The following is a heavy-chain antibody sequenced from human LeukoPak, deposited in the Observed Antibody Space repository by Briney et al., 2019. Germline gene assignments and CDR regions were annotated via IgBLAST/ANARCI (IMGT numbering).Heavy chain of an antibody. Sequence: SETLSLTCTVSGGSISSYYRSWIRQPPGKGLEWIGYIYYSGSTNYNPSLKSRVTISVDTSTNQFSLKLSSVTAADTAVYYCARDSGYDGFDYWGQGTLVTVSS. J-gene: IGHJ4*02. V-gene: IGHV4-59*01. CDR1: GGSISSYY. D-gene: IGHD5-12*01. CDR3: ARDSGYDGFDY. CDR2: IYYSGST.